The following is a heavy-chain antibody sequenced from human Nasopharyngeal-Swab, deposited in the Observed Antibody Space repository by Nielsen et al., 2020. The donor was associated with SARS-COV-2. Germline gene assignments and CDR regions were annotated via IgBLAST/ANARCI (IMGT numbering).Heavy chain of an antibody. Sequence: GESLKISCSASGFTFSIYAMHWIRQAPGKGLEYVSTINDYEDRLYYADSVKGRFTISRDNSKDTLYLQMSSLRDDDTAVYWCVKDLRGKYAFDIWGQGTMVTVSS. CDR2: INDYEDRL. D-gene: IGHD3-16*01. V-gene: IGHV3-64D*06. CDR3: VKDLRGKYAFDI. CDR1: GFTFSIYA. J-gene: IGHJ3*02.